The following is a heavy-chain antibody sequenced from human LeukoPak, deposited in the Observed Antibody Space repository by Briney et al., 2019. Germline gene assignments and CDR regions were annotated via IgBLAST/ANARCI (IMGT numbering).Heavy chain of an antibody. CDR1: GVTFNSYA. V-gene: IGHV3-30-3*01. Sequence: GGSLRLSCAASGVTFNSYAVHWVRQAPGKGLEWVAVISYDGSINFYAASVRGRFTISRDNSKNTLYLQMNSLSTEDTALYFCARDRRYCSGGSCYFDYFFDYWGQGTLVTVSS. CDR2: ISYDGSIN. J-gene: IGHJ4*02. D-gene: IGHD2-15*01. CDR3: ARDRRYCSGGSCYFDYFFDY.